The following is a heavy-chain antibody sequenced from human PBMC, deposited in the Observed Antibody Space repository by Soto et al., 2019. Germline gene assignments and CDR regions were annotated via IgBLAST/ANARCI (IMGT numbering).Heavy chain of an antibody. D-gene: IGHD2-21*02. CDR1: GGTFSSYT. Sequence: SVKVSCKASGGTFSSYTINWVRQAPGQGLEWMGRIIPILGITNYAQNFRGKVTITADKSTSTAYMELNSLRSEDTAVYYCAREPHIVVVTATPYYFDSWGQGTLVTVSS. V-gene: IGHV1-69*04. CDR2: IIPILGIT. J-gene: IGHJ4*02. CDR3: AREPHIVVVTATPYYFDS.